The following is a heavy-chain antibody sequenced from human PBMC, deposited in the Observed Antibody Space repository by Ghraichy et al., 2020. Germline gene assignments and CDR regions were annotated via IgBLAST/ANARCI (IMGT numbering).Heavy chain of an antibody. CDR3: ARVRYSSSWLLFDP. CDR2: IYYSGST. Sequence: SETLSLTCTVSGGSISSYYWSWIRQPPGKGLEWIGYIYYSGSTNYNPSLKSRVTISVDTSKNQFSLKLSSVTAADTAVYYCARVRYSSSWLLFDPWGQGTLVTVSS. D-gene: IGHD6-13*01. V-gene: IGHV4-59*01. J-gene: IGHJ5*02. CDR1: GGSISSYY.